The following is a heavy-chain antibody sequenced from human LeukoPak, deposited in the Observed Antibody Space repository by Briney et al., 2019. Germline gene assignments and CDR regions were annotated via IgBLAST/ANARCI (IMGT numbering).Heavy chain of an antibody. D-gene: IGHD2-2*01. CDR1: GFTFSSYA. CDR2: ISSNGGST. J-gene: IGHJ4*02. CDR3: ARAQGYCSSTSCYPPLYYFDY. Sequence: GGSLRLSCAASGFTFSSYAMHWVRQAPGKGLEYVSAISSNGGSTYYANSVKGRFTISRDNSKNTLYLQMGSLRAEDMAVYYCARAQGYCSSTSCYPPLYYFDYWGQGTLVTVSS. V-gene: IGHV3-64*01.